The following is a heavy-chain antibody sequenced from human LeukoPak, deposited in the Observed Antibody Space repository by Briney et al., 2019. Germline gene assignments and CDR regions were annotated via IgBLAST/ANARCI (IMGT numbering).Heavy chain of an antibody. CDR1: GSSFASYW. CDR2: IYPGDSDT. Sequence: GESLKISCQGSGSSFASYWIGWVRQVPGKGLEWMGIIYPGDSDTRYSPSFQGQVTISADKSISTAYLQWSSLKASDTAMYYCARREGSYGSYYFDYWGQGTLVTVSS. V-gene: IGHV5-51*01. J-gene: IGHJ4*02. D-gene: IGHD5-18*01. CDR3: ARREGSYGSYYFDY.